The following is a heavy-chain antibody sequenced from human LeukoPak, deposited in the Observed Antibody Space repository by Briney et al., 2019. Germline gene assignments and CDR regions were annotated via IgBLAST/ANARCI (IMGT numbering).Heavy chain of an antibody. V-gene: IGHV3-23*01. CDR3: AKGGMSGCYPRHFDY. Sequence: GGSLRLSSAASGLTFSSYAMSWVRQAPGKGLEWVSAISGSGGSIYYADSVKGRFTISRDNSKNTLYLQMNSLRAEDSAVYYCAKGGMSGCYPRHFDYWGQGTLVTVSS. CDR1: GLTFSSYA. J-gene: IGHJ4*02. CDR2: ISGSGGSI. D-gene: IGHD1-26*01.